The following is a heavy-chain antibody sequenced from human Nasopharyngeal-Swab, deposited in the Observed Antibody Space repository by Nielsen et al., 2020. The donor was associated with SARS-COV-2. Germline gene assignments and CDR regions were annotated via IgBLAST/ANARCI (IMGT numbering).Heavy chain of an antibody. J-gene: IGHJ5*02. V-gene: IGHV4-59*01. D-gene: IGHD6-13*01. CDR2: IYYSGST. CDR3: ARDNQYSSSWFGRGYNWFDP. Sequence: SETLSLTCTVSGGSISSYSWSWIRQPPRKGKEWVGYIYYSGSTNYNHTLKIRVTISVETSKNQFNLKLSSVTAADTAVYYCARDNQYSSSWFGRGYNWFDPWGQGTLVTVSS. CDR1: GGSISSYS.